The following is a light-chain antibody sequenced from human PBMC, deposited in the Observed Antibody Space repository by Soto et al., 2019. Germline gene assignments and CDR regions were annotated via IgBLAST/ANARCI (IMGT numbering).Light chain of an antibody. CDR2: GAS. CDR1: QSVSSSY. CDR3: QQWGT. V-gene: IGKV3-20*01. J-gene: IGKJ1*01. Sequence: EIVLTQSPGTLSLSPGERATLSCRASQSVSSSYLAWYQQKPGQAPRLLIYGASSRATGIPDRFSGSGSGTDFTLTISRLEPEDSAVYYCQQWGTFGQGTKV.